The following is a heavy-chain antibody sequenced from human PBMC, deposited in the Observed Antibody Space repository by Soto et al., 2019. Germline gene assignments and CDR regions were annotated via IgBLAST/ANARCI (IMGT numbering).Heavy chain of an antibody. J-gene: IGHJ4*02. CDR3: ARARAQRGTYPHFDF. V-gene: IGHV1-46*04. Sequence: GASVKVSCKASGYTFTGYYMHWVRQAPGQGLEWMGLINPSGGSTRYAQKLQDRVTMTRDTSTSTVYMELSSLRSEDTAVYYCARARAQRGTYPHFDFWGQGTLVTVSS. CDR1: GYTFTGYY. D-gene: IGHD1-1*01. CDR2: INPSGGST.